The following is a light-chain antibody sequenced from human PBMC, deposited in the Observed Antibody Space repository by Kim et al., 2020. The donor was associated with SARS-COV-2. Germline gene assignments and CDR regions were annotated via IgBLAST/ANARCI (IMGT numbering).Light chain of an antibody. V-gene: IGKV3-20*01. CDR2: GAS. Sequence: PGERATLSCRASQSVTTTYLAWYQQKPGQAPRLLIHGASNRATGIPDRFSGRGSGTDFTLTITRLEPEDFAVYYCQHYGGSPLWTFGPGTKVDIK. CDR1: QSVTTTY. CDR3: QHYGGSPLWT. J-gene: IGKJ1*01.